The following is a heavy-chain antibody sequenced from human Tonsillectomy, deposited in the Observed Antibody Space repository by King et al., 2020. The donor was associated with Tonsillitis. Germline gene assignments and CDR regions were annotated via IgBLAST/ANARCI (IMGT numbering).Heavy chain of an antibody. Sequence: VQLVESGGGLVQPGGSLRLSCAASGFTFSSYAMSWVRQAPGMGLAWVSALSGSGSSTYYAASVKGRCIISRDNSKNTLYLQMNSLRAEDTAVYYCAKDKRYSGSYNDAFDIWGQGTMVTVSS. CDR2: LSGSGSST. D-gene: IGHD1-26*01. CDR1: GFTFSSYA. CDR3: AKDKRYSGSYNDAFDI. J-gene: IGHJ3*02. V-gene: IGHV3-23*04.